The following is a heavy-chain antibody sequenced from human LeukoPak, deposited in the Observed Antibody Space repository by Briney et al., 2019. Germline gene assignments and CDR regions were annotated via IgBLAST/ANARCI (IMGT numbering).Heavy chain of an antibody. D-gene: IGHD6-19*01. CDR2: INSDGTDT. Sequence: PGGSLRLSCAASGLTFSSYWMHWVRQVPGKGLVWVSRINSDGTDTTYADSVKGRFTISRDNAKNTLYLQMNSLRAEDTAVYYCAVTGSSGFFDYWGQGTLVTVSS. V-gene: IGHV3-74*01. J-gene: IGHJ4*02. CDR1: GLTFSSYW. CDR3: AVTGSSGFFDY.